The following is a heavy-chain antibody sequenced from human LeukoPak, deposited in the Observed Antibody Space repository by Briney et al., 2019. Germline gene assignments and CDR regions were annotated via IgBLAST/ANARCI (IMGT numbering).Heavy chain of an antibody. CDR3: ARAPGEGWFDP. CDR1: GFTFSSYW. J-gene: IGHJ5*02. V-gene: IGHV3-7*01. Sequence: GGSLRLSCAASGFTFSSYWMSWVRQAPGKGLEWVGRIKQDGSEKYYVDSVKGRFTISRDNAKNSLYLQMNSLRAEDTALYYCARAPGEGWFDPWGQGTLVTVSS. D-gene: IGHD4-17*01. CDR2: IKQDGSEK.